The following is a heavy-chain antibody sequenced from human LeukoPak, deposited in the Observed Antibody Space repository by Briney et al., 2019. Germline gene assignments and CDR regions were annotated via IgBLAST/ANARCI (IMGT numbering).Heavy chain of an antibody. CDR3: ARARGPPRLWVDY. J-gene: IGHJ4*02. Sequence: SQTLSLTCTVPGGSISSGGYYWSWIRQHPGKGLEWIGYIYYSGSTYYNPSLKSRVTISVDTSKNQFSLKLSSVTAADTAVYYCARARGPPRLWVDYWGQGTLVTVSS. D-gene: IGHD3-16*01. CDR2: IYYSGST. V-gene: IGHV4-31*03. CDR1: GGSISSGGYY.